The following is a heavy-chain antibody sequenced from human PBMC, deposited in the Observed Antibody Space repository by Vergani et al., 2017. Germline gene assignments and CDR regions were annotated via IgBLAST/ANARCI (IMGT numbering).Heavy chain of an antibody. D-gene: IGHD1-7*01. Sequence: EVQLVESGGGLVQPGRSLRLSCAASGFTFDDYAMHWVRQAPGKGLEWVSGISWTSGSIGYADSVKGRFTISRDNAKNSLYLQMNSLRAEDTALYYCAKDLRGLRYNWIYGDAFDIWGKGTMVTFSS. CDR1: GFTFDDYA. V-gene: IGHV3-9*01. J-gene: IGHJ3*02. CDR2: ISWTSGSI. CDR3: AKDLRGLRYNWIYGDAFDI.